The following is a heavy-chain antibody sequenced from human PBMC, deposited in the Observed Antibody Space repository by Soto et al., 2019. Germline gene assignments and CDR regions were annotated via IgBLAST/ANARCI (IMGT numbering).Heavy chain of an antibody. J-gene: IGHJ5*02. CDR2: INPSGGST. D-gene: IGHD3-22*01. Sequence: QVQLVQSGAEVKKPGASVKVSCKASGYTFTSYYMHWVRQAPGQGLEWMGIINPSGGSTRYAQKFKGRVTMTRDTSTSTVYMELSSLRSEDTAEYYCAEDRGGYDSSGYYSSYWFDPWGQGTLVTVSS. CDR1: GYTFTSYY. CDR3: AEDRGGYDSSGYYSSYWFDP. V-gene: IGHV1-46*01.